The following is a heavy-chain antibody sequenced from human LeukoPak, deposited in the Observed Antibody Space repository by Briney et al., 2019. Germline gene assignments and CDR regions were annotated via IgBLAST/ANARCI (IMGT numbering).Heavy chain of an antibody. J-gene: IGHJ6*02. CDR3: ASGGGSGYFYYYYGMDV. CDR2: IYYSGST. CDR1: GGSISSYY. D-gene: IGHD5-12*01. V-gene: IGHV4-59*01. Sequence: PSETLSLTCSVSGGSISSYYWSWIRQPPGKGLEWIGYIYYSGSTNYNPSLKSRVTISVDTSKNQFSLKLSSVTAADTAVYYCASGGGSGYFYYYYGMDVWGQGTTVTVSS.